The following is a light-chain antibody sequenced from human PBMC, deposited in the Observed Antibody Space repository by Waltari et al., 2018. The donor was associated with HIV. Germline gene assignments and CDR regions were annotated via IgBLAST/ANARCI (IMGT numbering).Light chain of an antibody. J-gene: IGLJ1*01. CDR1: RSNIGRNY. V-gene: IGLV1-47*01. CDR2: RNN. CDR3: AAWDDSLLYV. Sequence: QSVLTQPPSASGTPGQRVTISCSGSRSNIGRNYVYWYQQLPGTAPKPLIYRNNQRPSGVPDRFSGSKSGTSASLAISGVRSEDEADYYCAAWDDSLLYVFGTGTKVTVL.